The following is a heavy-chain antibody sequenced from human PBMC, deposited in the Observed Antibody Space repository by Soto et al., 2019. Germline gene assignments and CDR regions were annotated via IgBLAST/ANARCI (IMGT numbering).Heavy chain of an antibody. CDR1: GYTFTGYY. CDR2: INPNSGGT. V-gene: IGHV1-2*04. Sequence: ASVKVSCKSSGYTFTGYYIHWVRQAPGQGLEWMGWINPNSGGTNYAQKFQGWVTMTRDTSISTAYMELSRLRSDDTAVYYCAREISAAATSNWFDPWGQGTLVTVSS. CDR3: AREISAAATSNWFDP. D-gene: IGHD6-13*01. J-gene: IGHJ5*02.